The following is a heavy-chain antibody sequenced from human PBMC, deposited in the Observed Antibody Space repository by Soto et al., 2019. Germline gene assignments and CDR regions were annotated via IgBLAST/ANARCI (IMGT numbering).Heavy chain of an antibody. J-gene: IGHJ4*02. D-gene: IGHD1-26*01. CDR1: GFTFSSAW. CDR2: IKSKADGETI. Sequence: VQLVESGGDLVTPGGSLRLSVATSGFTFSSAWMSWVRQAPGEGLEWVGRIKSKADGETIEYAAPVKGKFTISRDDSKATVVLQMNSLKAEDTAIYYCAADIPPPQGPSYPIDYWGQGTLVTVSS. CDR3: AADIPPPQGPSYPIDY. V-gene: IGHV3-15*01.